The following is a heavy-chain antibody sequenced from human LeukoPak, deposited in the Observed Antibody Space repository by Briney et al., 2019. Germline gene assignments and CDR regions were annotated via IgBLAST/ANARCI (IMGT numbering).Heavy chain of an antibody. CDR3: AELGITMIGGV. CDR2: ISSSGSTI. J-gene: IGHJ6*04. V-gene: IGHV3-48*03. CDR1: GFTFSGYE. D-gene: IGHD3-10*02. Sequence: GGSLRLSCAASGFTFSGYEMNWVRQAPGKGLEWVSYISSSGSTIYYADSVKGRFTIPRDNVKNSLYLQMNSLRAEDTAVYYCAELGITMIGGVWGKGTTVTISS.